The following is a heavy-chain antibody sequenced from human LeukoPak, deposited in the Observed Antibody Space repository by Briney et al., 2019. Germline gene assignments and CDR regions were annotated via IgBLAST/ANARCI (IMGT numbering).Heavy chain of an antibody. D-gene: IGHD5-12*01. V-gene: IGHV4-34*01. Sequence: SETLSLTCAVYGGSFSGYYWSWIRQPPGRGLEWIGEINHSGSTNYNPSLKSQVTISVDTSKNQFSLKLSSVTAADTAVYYCARGLRRSLDYWGQGTLVTVSS. CDR2: INHSGST. CDR3: ARGLRRSLDY. CDR1: GGSFSGYY. J-gene: IGHJ4*02.